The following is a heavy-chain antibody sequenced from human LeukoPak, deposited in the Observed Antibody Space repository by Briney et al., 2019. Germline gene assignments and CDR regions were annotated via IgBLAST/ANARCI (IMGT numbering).Heavy chain of an antibody. CDR2: INPNSGGT. V-gene: IGHV1-2*02. J-gene: IGHJ4*02. D-gene: IGHD6-13*01. CDR1: GYTFTGYY. Sequence: ASVKVSCKASGYTFTGYYMHWVRQAPGQGLEWMGWINPNSGGTNYAQKFQGRVTMTRDTSISTAYMELSRLRSDDTAVYYCARDSFQPMYSSSWYGNFDYWGQGTLVTVSS. CDR3: ARDSFQPMYSSSWYGNFDY.